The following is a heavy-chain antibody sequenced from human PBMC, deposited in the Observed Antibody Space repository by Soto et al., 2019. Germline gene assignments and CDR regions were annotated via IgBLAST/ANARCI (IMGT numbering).Heavy chain of an antibody. Sequence: SETLSLTCTVSGGSISSGGYYWSWIRQHPGKGLEWLGYIYHSGSTYYNPSLKSRVTISVDTSKNQFSLRLSSVTAADTAVYYCARDLAARPRFSWFDPWGQGTLVTVSS. CDR2: IYHSGST. V-gene: IGHV4-31*03. J-gene: IGHJ5*02. D-gene: IGHD6-6*01. CDR3: ARDLAARPRFSWFDP. CDR1: GGSISSGGYY.